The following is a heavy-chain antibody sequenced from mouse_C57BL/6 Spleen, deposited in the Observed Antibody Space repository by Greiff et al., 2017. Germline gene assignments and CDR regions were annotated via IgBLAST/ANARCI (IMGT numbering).Heavy chain of an antibody. V-gene: IGHV1-34*01. D-gene: IGHD1-1*01. Sequence: EVQLQQSGPELVKPGASVKMSCKASGYTFTDYYMHWVKQSHGKSLEWIGYIYPNNGGNGYNQKIKGKATLTVDKSSSTAYMELRSLTSEDSAVKYGSRKGYYGSSFDYWGQGTTLPVSS. CDR3: SRKGYYGSSFDY. J-gene: IGHJ2*01. CDR2: IYPNNGGN. CDR1: GYTFTDYY.